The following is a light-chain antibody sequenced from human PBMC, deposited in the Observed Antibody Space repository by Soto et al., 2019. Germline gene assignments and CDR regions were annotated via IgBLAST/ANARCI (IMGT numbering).Light chain of an antibody. CDR2: KAS. V-gene: IGKV1-12*01. J-gene: IGKJ4*01. CDR1: QGIRSW. Sequence: DIQMTQSPSSVSASVGDRVTITCRASQGIRSWLAWYQQKPGKVPKLLIYKASTLESGVSSRFSGSGSGTEFTLTISSLQPEDFATYYCQQANSFPLTFGGGTKVDIK. CDR3: QQANSFPLT.